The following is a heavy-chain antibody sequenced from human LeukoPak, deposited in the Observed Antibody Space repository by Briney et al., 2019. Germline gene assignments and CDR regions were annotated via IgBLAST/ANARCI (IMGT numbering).Heavy chain of an antibody. Sequence: GGSLRLSCAASGFTFSSYAMSWVRQAPGKGLEWVSYSSSGSTIYYADSVKGRFTISRDNAKNSLYLQMNSLRAEDTAVYYCAELGITMIGGVWGKGTTVTISS. V-gene: IGHV3-48*03. CDR1: GFTFSSYA. CDR3: AELGITMIGGV. D-gene: IGHD3-10*02. J-gene: IGHJ6*04. CDR2: SSSGSTI.